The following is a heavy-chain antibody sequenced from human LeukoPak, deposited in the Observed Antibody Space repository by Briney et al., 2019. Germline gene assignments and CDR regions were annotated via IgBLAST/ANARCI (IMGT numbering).Heavy chain of an antibody. CDR1: GGSISSYY. Sequence: SETLSLTCTVSGGSISSYYWSWIRQPPGKGLEWIGYIYYSGSTNYNPSLKSRVTISVDTSKNQFSLKLSSVTAADAAVYYCARGGNMLVVATAFQHWGQGTLVTVSS. D-gene: IGHD3-22*01. V-gene: IGHV4-59*01. J-gene: IGHJ1*01. CDR3: ARGGNMLVVATAFQH. CDR2: IYYSGST.